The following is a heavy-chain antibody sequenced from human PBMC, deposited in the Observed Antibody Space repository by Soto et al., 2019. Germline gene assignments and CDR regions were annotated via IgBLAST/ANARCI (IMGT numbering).Heavy chain of an antibody. CDR2: INDYMTTI. CDR3: TRGGLEPFDF. D-gene: IGHD1-1*01. V-gene: IGHV3-74*01. J-gene: IGHJ4*02. Sequence: PGGSLSLSCAASGFTFGKYWMHWVRQAPGKGLVWVSRINDYMTTINYADSVRGRFTISRDNTRNTLFLQMNSLTVEDTAVYYCTRGGLEPFDFWGQGGLVTVSS. CDR1: GFTFGKYW.